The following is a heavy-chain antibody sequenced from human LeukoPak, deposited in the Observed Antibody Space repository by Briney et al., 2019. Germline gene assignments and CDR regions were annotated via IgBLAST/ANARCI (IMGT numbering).Heavy chain of an antibody. J-gene: IGHJ4*02. Sequence: GGSLRLSCAASGFTFSSYGMHWVRQAPGKGLEWVAVISYDGSNKYYADSVKGRFTISRDNSKNTLYLQMNSLRAEDTAVYYCATVAGDCSGGRCYLLRFDYWGQGTLVTVSS. CDR3: ATVAGDCSGGRCYLLRFDY. CDR2: ISYDGSNK. V-gene: IGHV3-30*03. CDR1: GFTFSSYG. D-gene: IGHD2-15*01.